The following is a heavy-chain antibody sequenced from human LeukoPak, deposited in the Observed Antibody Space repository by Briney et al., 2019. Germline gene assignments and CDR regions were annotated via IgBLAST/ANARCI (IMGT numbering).Heavy chain of an antibody. CDR2: IYYSGST. Sequence: SETLSLTCSVSGGSISSSSYYWGWIRQPPGKGLEWIGSIYYSGSTYYNPSLKSRVTLSVDTSKNQYSLKVTSVTAADTAVYHCARGGWSDYKGSDPFDIWGQGTMVTVSS. D-gene: IGHD1-26*01. V-gene: IGHV4-39*07. CDR3: ARGGWSDYKGSDPFDI. CDR1: GGSISSSSYY. J-gene: IGHJ3*02.